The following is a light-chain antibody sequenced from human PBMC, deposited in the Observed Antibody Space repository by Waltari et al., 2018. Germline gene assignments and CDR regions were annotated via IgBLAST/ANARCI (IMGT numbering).Light chain of an antibody. CDR1: KLGDKY. CDR2: QDS. CDR3: QAWDSSTANYV. Sequence: SYELTQPPSVSVSPGQTASITCTGDKLGDKYACWYNQKPGQSPVLGIYQDSKRPSGIPERFSGSNSGNTATLTISGTQAMDEAYYYCQAWDSSTANYVFGTGTNVTVL. J-gene: IGLJ1*01. V-gene: IGLV3-1*01.